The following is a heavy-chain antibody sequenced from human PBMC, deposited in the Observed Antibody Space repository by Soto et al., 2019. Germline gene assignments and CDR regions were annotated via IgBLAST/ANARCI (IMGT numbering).Heavy chain of an antibody. CDR2: INAGGGGT. D-gene: IGHD6-13*01. CDR1: GYTFTSYA. V-gene: IGHV1-3*01. CDR3: AREKGAAGTFDY. J-gene: IGHJ4*02. Sequence: ASVKVSCRASGYTFTSYALHWVRQAPGQRGEWMGWINAGGGGTKYSQKSQGRVTITRDTSATTDYMQLSSLRSEDTAVYYCAREKGAAGTFDYWGQGTLVTVSS.